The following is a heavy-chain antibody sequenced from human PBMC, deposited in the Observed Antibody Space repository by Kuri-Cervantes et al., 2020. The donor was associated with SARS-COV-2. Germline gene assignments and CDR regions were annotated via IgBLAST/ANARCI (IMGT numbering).Heavy chain of an antibody. Sequence: GGSLRLSCKGSGYSFTSYWISWVRQMPGKGLEWMGRIDPSDSYTNYSPSFQGHVTISADKSLSTAYLQWSSLKASDTAMYYCAREPGGTFDYWGQGTLVTVSS. V-gene: IGHV5-10-1*01. J-gene: IGHJ4*02. CDR1: GYSFTSYW. CDR2: IDPSDSYT. D-gene: IGHD1-14*01. CDR3: AREPGGTFDY.